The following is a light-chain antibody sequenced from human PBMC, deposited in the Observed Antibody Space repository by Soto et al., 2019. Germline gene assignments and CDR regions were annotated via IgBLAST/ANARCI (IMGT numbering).Light chain of an antibody. J-gene: IGLJ1*01. Sequence: QSVLTQRASVSGSPGQPITISCTGASTDVGRYDYVSWYQQHPGKAPKLMIYDVANRPSGVSSRFSGSKSGIPASLTISGLQVVVVGDYETSEYSTLSTYVFRTRTKV. CDR2: DVA. CDR1: STDVGRYDY. CDR3: SEYSTLSTYV. V-gene: IGLV2-14*01.